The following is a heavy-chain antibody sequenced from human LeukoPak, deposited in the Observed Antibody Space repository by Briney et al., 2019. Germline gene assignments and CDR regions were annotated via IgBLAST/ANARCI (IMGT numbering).Heavy chain of an antibody. CDR3: SRSYDVLTGYFPPDY. CDR1: GFTFGDSV. J-gene: IGHJ4*02. V-gene: IGHV3-49*03. D-gene: IGHD3-9*01. CDR2: IRSKRYGGTT. Sequence: PGGSLRLSCTASGFTFGDSVMSWFRQVPGKGLEWVAFIRSKRYGGTTQYAASVTGRFTISRDDSKSIAYLQMNSLKTEDTAVYYRSRSYDVLTGYFPPDYWGQGTLVTVSS.